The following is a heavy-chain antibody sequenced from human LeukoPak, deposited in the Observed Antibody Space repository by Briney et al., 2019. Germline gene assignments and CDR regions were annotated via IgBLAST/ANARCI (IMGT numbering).Heavy chain of an antibody. CDR3: ARLGYCSSTSCFPYYYYYDMDV. Sequence: GGSLRLSCAASGFTFSSYAMSWVRQAPGKGLEWVSAISGSGGSTYYADPVKGRFTISRDNAKNSLYLQMNSLRAEDTAVYYCARLGYCSSTSCFPYYYYYDMDVWGQGTTVTVSS. CDR2: ISGSGGST. J-gene: IGHJ6*02. V-gene: IGHV3-23*01. CDR1: GFTFSSYA. D-gene: IGHD2-2*03.